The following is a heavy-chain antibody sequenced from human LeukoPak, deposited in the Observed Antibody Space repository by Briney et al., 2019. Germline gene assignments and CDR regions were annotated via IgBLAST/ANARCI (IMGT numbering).Heavy chain of an antibody. J-gene: IGHJ4*02. Sequence: AASVKVSCKASGYTFTSSAMNWVRQAPGQGLEWMGWINTNAGNPTYAQGFTGRFVFSLDTSVSTAYLQISSLKAEDTAVYYCAISSTSIRRCMDYWGQGSLVTVPS. D-gene: IGHD6-6*01. CDR2: INTNAGNP. CDR3: AISSTSIRRCMDY. CDR1: GYTFTSSA. V-gene: IGHV7-4-1*02.